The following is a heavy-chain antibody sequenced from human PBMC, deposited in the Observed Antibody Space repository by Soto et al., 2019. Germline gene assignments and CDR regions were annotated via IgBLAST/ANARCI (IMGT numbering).Heavy chain of an antibody. Sequence: ETLSLTCSFSGDSLTSRYLTWIRQSPEKGLEWIGYMHYTGFSHYNPSLKSRLTISVDRSKNQFTLQLTSVTLADTAVYYWASSYGKAWYTYWGQGNQVTVS. J-gene: IGHJ4*02. V-gene: IGHV4-59*11. CDR1: GDSLTSRY. CDR2: MHYTGFS. D-gene: IGHD6-13*01. CDR3: ASSYGKAWYTY.